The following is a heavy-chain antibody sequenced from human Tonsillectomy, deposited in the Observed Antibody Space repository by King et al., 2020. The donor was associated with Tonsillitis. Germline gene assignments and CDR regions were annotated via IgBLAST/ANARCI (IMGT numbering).Heavy chain of an antibody. D-gene: IGHD4-17*01. CDR3: ARHETVTTGVDY. CDR1: GYSFITYW. J-gene: IGHJ4*02. V-gene: IGHV5-51*01. Sequence: VQLVESGAEVKKPGESLKISCKGAGYSFITYWIGWVRQMPGKGLEWMGIIYPGDSDTSYSPSFQGQVTISADKSISTAYLQWISLKASDTAMYYCARHETVTTGVDYWGQGTLVTVSS. CDR2: IYPGDSDT.